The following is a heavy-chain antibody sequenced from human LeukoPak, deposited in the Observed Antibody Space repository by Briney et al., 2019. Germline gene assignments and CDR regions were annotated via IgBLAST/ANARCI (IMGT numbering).Heavy chain of an antibody. CDR1: GFTFSSYW. V-gene: IGHV3-7*01. J-gene: IGHJ4*02. CDR2: IKQDGSEK. CDR3: SKEKSTVLTPGVDY. Sequence: PGGSLRLSCAASGFTFSSYWMSWVRQAPGKGLEWVANIKQDGSEKYYVDSVKGRFTISRDNAKNSLYLQMNSLRAEDTAVYCCSKEKSTVLTPGVDYWGQGTLATVSS. D-gene: IGHD4-23*01.